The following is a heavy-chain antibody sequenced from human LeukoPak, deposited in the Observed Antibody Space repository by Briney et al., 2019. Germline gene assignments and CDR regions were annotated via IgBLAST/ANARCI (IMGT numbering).Heavy chain of an antibody. CDR2: IGGSGGST. CDR1: GFTFSRYA. Sequence: GGSLRLSCAASGFTFSRYAMSWVRQAPGKGLEWVSSIGGSGGSTYYADSVKGRFTISRDNSKNTLYLQMNSLRAEDTAVYYCAKDQMAHAFDIWGQGTMVTVSS. D-gene: IGHD5-24*01. J-gene: IGHJ3*02. CDR3: AKDQMAHAFDI. V-gene: IGHV3-23*01.